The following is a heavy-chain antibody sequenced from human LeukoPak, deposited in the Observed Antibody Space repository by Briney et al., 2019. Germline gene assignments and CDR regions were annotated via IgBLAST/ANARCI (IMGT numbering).Heavy chain of an antibody. CDR3: ARARYGDYRHYYYYYGMDV. V-gene: IGHV4-59*01. Sequence: SETLSLTCTVSGGSISSYYWSWIRQPPGKGLEWIGYIYCSGSTNYNPSLKSRVTISVDTSKNQFSLKLSSVTAADTAVYYCARARYGDYRHYYYYYGMDVWGQGTTVTVPS. D-gene: IGHD4-17*01. CDR1: GGSISSYY. J-gene: IGHJ6*02. CDR2: IYCSGST.